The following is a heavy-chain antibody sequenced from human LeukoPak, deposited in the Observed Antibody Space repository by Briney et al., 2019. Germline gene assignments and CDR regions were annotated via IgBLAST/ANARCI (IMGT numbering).Heavy chain of an antibody. CDR2: VKQDGSET. Sequence: PGGSLRLSCTASGFTFSNYWMSWVRQAPGKGLEWVASVKQDGSETYYVDSVKGRFTISRDNATNSLYLLMNSLRAEDTAVYYCARDSDARNWNGLFDNWGQGTLVTVSS. CDR3: ARDSDARNWNGLFDN. CDR1: GFTFSNYW. V-gene: IGHV3-7*01. J-gene: IGHJ4*02. D-gene: IGHD1-1*01.